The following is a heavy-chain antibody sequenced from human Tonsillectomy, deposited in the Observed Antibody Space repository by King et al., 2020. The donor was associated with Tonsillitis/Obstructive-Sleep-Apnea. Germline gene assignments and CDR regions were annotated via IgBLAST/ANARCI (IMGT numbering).Heavy chain of an antibody. Sequence: QLVQSGAEVKKPGASVKVSCRASGYIFLSHAMHWVRQAPGQRLEWMGWINAGNGNTKYSQKFQGRVTITRDTSAGTAYMELSSLRSEDTAVYYCAREGAEFWSGLSNYYYYMDVWGKGTTVTVSS. J-gene: IGHJ6*03. CDR2: INAGNGNT. CDR3: AREGAEFWSGLSNYYYYMDV. CDR1: GYIFLSHA. V-gene: IGHV1-3*01. D-gene: IGHD3-3*01.